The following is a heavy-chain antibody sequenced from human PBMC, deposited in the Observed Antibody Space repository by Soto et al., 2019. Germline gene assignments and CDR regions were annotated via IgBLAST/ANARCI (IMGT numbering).Heavy chain of an antibody. D-gene: IGHD3-3*01. Sequence: GESLEISCKGSGYSFTSYWIGWVRQMPGKGLEWMGIIYPGDSDTRYSPSFQGQVTISADKSISTAYLQWSSLKASDTVMYYCARHRSGTNYYYYYMDVWGKGTTVTVSS. CDR1: GYSFTSYW. V-gene: IGHV5-51*01. J-gene: IGHJ6*03. CDR3: ARHRSGTNYYYYYMDV. CDR2: IYPGDSDT.